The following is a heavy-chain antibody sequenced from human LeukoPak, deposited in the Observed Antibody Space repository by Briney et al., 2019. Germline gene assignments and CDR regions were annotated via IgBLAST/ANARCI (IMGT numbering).Heavy chain of an antibody. CDR3: ARDSTYYDFWSGHFDYYYGMDV. CDR2: IYSGGST. D-gene: IGHD3-3*01. Sequence: GGSLILSCAASGFTVSSNYMSWVRQAPGKGLEWVSVIYSGGSTYYADSVKGRFTISRDNSKNTLYLQMNSLRAEDTAVYYCARDSTYYDFWSGHFDYYYGMDVWGQGTTVTVSS. V-gene: IGHV3-53*01. J-gene: IGHJ6*02. CDR1: GFTVSSNY.